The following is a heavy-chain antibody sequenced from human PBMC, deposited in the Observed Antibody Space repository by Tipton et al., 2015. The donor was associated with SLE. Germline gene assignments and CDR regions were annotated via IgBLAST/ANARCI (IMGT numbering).Heavy chain of an antibody. CDR3: RVKARDYYYMDV. D-gene: IGHD3-22*01. V-gene: IGHV4-34*01. CDR1: GGSFSGYH. CDR2: INHSGST. Sequence: GLVKPSETLSLTCAVNGGSFSGYHCSWISQPPGKGLEWIAEINHSGSTTYNPSLMSRVTISLGTSKNQFSLRLSSVTAADTAVYFCRVKARDYYYMDVWGKGTTVTVSS. J-gene: IGHJ6*03.